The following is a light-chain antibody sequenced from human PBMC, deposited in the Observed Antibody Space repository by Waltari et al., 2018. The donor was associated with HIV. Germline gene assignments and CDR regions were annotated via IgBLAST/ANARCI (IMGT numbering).Light chain of an antibody. CDR3: QTWANGIQV. J-gene: IGLJ2*01. CDR2: LNSDGSH. V-gene: IGLV4-69*01. Sequence: QLVLTQSPSASASLGASVKLTCTLSSGPSNYAIAWHPQQPEKGPRFLMKLNSDGSHSKGDGIPDRFSGSSSGAERYLTISSLQSEDEATYYCQTWANGIQVFGGGTKLTVL. CDR1: SGPSNYA.